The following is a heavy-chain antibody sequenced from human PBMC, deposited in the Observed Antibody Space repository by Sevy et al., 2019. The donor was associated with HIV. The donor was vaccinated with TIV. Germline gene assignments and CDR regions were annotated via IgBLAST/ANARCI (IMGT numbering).Heavy chain of an antibody. Sequence: GGSLRLSCAASGFTFSTYWMTWVRQAPGKGLEWVANIKQDGTDKYYVDSVKGRFTVSRDNAKNSLYLQMDSLRVEDTAVYYCARARADWASFHYSSWGRGTLVTVSS. CDR1: GFTFSTYW. V-gene: IGHV3-7*01. D-gene: IGHD3-16*02. CDR3: ARARADWASFHYSS. J-gene: IGHJ4*02. CDR2: IKQDGTDK.